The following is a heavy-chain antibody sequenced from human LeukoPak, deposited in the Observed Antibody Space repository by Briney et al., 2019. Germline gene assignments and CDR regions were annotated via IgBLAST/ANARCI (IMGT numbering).Heavy chain of an antibody. J-gene: IGHJ5*02. CDR3: ARSMARGARGGWFDP. D-gene: IGHD3-10*01. CDR1: GGSFSGYY. V-gene: IGHV4-34*01. Sequence: SETPSLTCAVYGGSFSGYYWSWIRQPPGKGLEWIGEINHSGSTNYNPSLKSRVTISVDTSKNQFSLKLSSVTAADTAVYYCARSMARGARGGWFDPWGQGTLVTVSS. CDR2: INHSGST.